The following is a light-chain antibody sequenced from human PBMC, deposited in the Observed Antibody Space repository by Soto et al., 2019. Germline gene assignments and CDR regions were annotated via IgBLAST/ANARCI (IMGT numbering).Light chain of an antibody. CDR2: IND. V-gene: IGLV1-44*01. Sequence: QSVLTQPHSACGTPGQRVTISCSGSSSNIGSYTVNWYQQLPGAAPKLLIYINDQRPSGVPDRFSGSKSGTSASLAISGLQSEDEADYYCAAWDDSLTGVVFGGGTKLTVL. J-gene: IGLJ2*01. CDR3: AAWDDSLTGVV. CDR1: SSNIGSYT.